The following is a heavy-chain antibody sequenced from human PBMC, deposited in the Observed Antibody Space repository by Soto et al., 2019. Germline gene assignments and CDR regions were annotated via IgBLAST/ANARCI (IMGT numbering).Heavy chain of an antibody. J-gene: IGHJ4*02. CDR1: GFTFGSYD. D-gene: IGHD3-22*01. V-gene: IGHV3-30*18. Sequence: PGGSLRLSCTASGFTFGSYDMHWVRQAPGKGLEWVAFISYDGSTKYYVDSVKGRFTISRDNSKNTVYLQMNSLRAEDAATYDCANLGYDVSGSTNSHFDYWGQGIQVTVSS. CDR2: ISYDGSTK. CDR3: ANLGYDVSGSTNSHFDY.